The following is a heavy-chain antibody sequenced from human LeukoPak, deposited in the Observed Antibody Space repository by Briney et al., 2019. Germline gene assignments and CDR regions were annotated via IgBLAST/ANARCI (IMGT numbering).Heavy chain of an antibody. CDR3: ARQWVRGVSFGWFDP. Sequence: GESLKISCKGSGHSFTSYWIGWVRQMPGKGLEWMGIIYPGDSDTRYSPSFQGQVTISADKSISTAYLQWSSLKASDTAMYYCARQWVRGVSFGWFDPWGQGTLVTVSS. CDR2: IYPGDSDT. CDR1: GHSFTSYW. D-gene: IGHD3-10*01. J-gene: IGHJ5*02. V-gene: IGHV5-51*01.